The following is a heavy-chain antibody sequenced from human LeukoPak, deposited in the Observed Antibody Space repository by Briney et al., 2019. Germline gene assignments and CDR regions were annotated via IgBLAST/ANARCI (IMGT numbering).Heavy chain of an antibody. D-gene: IGHD3-22*01. CDR2: INHSGRT. CDR1: GGSFSGYY. CDR3: ARGLHYYDSSGYYAWYYYYYMDV. V-gene: IGHV4-34*01. J-gene: IGHJ6*03. Sequence: SETLSLTCAVYGGSFSGYYWSWIRQPPGEGLEWIGEINHSGRTNYNPSLKSRVTIPVETSKKLFFLKLSSVTAADTAVYSLARGLHYYDSSGYYAWYYYYYMDVWGKGNAVTVSS.